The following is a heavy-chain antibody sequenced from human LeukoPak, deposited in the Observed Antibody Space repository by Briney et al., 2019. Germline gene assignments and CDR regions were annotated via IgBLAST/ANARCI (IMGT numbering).Heavy chain of an antibody. Sequence: GGSLRLSCAASGFTFSSYSMNWVRQAPGKGLEWVSSISSSSSYIYYADSVKGRFTISRDNAKNSLYLQMNSLRAEDTAVYYCARDVAVEMATILGYWGQGTLVTVSS. CDR2: ISSSSSYI. CDR1: GFTFSSYS. D-gene: IGHD5-24*01. CDR3: ARDVAVEMATILGY. J-gene: IGHJ4*02. V-gene: IGHV3-21*01.